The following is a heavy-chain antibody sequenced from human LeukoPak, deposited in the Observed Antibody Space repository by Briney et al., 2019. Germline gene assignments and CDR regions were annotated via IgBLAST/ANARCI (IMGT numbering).Heavy chain of an antibody. Sequence: ASVKVSCKASGYTFTGYYMHWVRQAPGQGLGWMGWINPNSGGTNYAQKFQGRVTMTRDTSISTAYMELSRLRSDDTAVYYCARVRKTGYSSSWYSPYYFDYWGQGTLVTVSS. D-gene: IGHD6-13*01. CDR1: GYTFTGYY. V-gene: IGHV1-2*02. J-gene: IGHJ4*02. CDR2: INPNSGGT. CDR3: ARVRKTGYSSSWYSPYYFDY.